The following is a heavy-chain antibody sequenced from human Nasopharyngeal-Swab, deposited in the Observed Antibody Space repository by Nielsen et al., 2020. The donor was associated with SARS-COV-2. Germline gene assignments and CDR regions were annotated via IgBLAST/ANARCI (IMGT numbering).Heavy chain of an antibody. J-gene: IGHJ6*03. Sequence: GESLKISCAASGFTFSAYYMSWIRQAPGKGLEWVSYISSGGSTIKSEAAVKGRFTISRDNAKNSLYLQMNSLTGEDTAVYYCARMRGDFLWFGELSSYYMDVWGKGTTVTVSS. V-gene: IGHV3-11*01. D-gene: IGHD3-10*01. CDR3: ARMRGDFLWFGELSSYYMDV. CDR2: ISSGGSTI. CDR1: GFTFSAYY.